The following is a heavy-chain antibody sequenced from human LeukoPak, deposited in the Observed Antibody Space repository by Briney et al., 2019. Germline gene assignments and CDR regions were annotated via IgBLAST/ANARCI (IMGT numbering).Heavy chain of an antibody. J-gene: IGHJ4*02. CDR3: ARGKSQQLVAAHFDY. Sequence: PGRSLRLSCAASGFTFDDYAMHWVRQAPGKGLEWVSGISWNSGSIGYADSVKGRFTISRDNAKNSLYLQMNSLRAEDTALYYCARGKSQQLVAAHFDYWGQGTLVTVSS. CDR2: ISWNSGSI. CDR1: GFTFDDYA. D-gene: IGHD6-13*01. V-gene: IGHV3-9*01.